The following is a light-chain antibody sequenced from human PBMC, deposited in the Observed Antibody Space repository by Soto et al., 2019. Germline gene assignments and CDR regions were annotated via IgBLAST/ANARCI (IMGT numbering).Light chain of an antibody. CDR1: ESVTSS. V-gene: IGKV3-15*01. J-gene: IGKJ1*01. Sequence: EIVMTKSPATLSVSPGDRATLSCRASESVTSSLAWYQQKPGQPPRLLIYAASTRATDVPARFSGGGSGTEFTLTISSLQSEDFAVYFCQQYNIWPLWTFGQGTKVDI. CDR2: AAS. CDR3: QQYNIWPLWT.